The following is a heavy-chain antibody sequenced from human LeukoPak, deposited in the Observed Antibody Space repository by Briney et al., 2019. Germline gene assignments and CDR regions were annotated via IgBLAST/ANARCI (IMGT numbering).Heavy chain of an antibody. CDR1: GGSISSSSCY. Sequence: SETLSLTCTVSGGSISSSSCYWGWLRQPPGKGLEWIGSIYYSGSTYYNPSLKSRVTISVDTSKNQFSLKLSSVTAADTAVYYCAREGFYDSSGQGGYYFDYWGQGTLVTVSS. CDR3: AREGFYDSSGQGGYYFDY. CDR2: IYYSGST. V-gene: IGHV4-39*07. J-gene: IGHJ4*02. D-gene: IGHD3-22*01.